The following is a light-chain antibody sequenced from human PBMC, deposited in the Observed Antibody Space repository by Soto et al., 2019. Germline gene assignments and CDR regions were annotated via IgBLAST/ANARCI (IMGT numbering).Light chain of an antibody. J-gene: IGKJ2*01. Sequence: EIVLTQSPATLSLSQGARATLSCRASQSVSSYLAWYQQKPGQAPRLLIYDASNRATGIPARFSGSGSGTDFTLTISSLEPEDFAVYYGQQRSNWPPGYTFGQGTKLESK. CDR2: DAS. CDR3: QQRSNWPPGYT. V-gene: IGKV3-11*01. CDR1: QSVSSY.